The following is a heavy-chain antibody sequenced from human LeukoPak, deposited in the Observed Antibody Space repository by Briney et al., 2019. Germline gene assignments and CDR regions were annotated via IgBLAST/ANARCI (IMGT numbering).Heavy chain of an antibody. CDR1: GFTFSDYY. Sequence: GGSLRLSCAASGFTFSDYYMSWIRQAPGKGLEWVSYISSSGSTIYYADSVKGRFTISRDNAKNSLYLQMNSLRAEDTAVYYCARDPRGTVTTTYYYYMDVWGKGTTVTVSS. J-gene: IGHJ6*03. V-gene: IGHV3-11*04. CDR3: ARDPRGTVTTTYYYYMDV. D-gene: IGHD4-17*01. CDR2: ISSSGSTI.